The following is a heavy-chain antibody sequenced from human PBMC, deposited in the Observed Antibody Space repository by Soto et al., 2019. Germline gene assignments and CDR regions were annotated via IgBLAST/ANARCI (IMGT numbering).Heavy chain of an antibody. J-gene: IGHJ6*02. CDR1: GFTFSSYA. CDR3: AKDRIQLGFGWGMDV. V-gene: IGHV3-30*04. Sequence: PGGSLRLSCAASGFTFSSYAMHWVRQAPGKGLEWVAVISYDGSNKYYADSVKGRFTISRDNSKNTLYLQMNSLRAEDTAVYYCAKDRIQLGFGWGMDVWGQGTTVTVSS. CDR2: ISYDGSNK. D-gene: IGHD5-18*01.